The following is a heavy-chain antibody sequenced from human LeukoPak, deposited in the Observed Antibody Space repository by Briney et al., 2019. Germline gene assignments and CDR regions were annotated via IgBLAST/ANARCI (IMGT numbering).Heavy chain of an antibody. CDR1: GYTVTRYF. J-gene: IGHJ6*02. V-gene: IGHV1-46*01. CDR3: ASVYKYGMDV. Sequence: ASVRVSCQASGYTVTRYFMYWVRPTPGQGLEWMAIHNPSGNSSSYAQKFQGRATLTRATSTSTVDMELSSLRSEDTAVYYCASVYKYGMDVWGQGTTVIVSS. CDR2: HNPSGNSS.